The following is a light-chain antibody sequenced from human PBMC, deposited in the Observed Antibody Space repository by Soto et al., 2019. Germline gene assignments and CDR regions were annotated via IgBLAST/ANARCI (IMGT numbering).Light chain of an antibody. J-gene: IGLJ1*01. CDR3: SSFAGTLFYV. Sequence: QSVLTQPPSASGSPGQSVTISCTGTSSDVGGYNYVSWYQQHPGKAPKLMIYEVTRRPSGVPDRFSGSKSGNTASLTVSGLQAEDEADYFCSSFAGTLFYVFGTGTKVTV. CDR2: EVT. V-gene: IGLV2-8*01. CDR1: SSDVGGYNY.